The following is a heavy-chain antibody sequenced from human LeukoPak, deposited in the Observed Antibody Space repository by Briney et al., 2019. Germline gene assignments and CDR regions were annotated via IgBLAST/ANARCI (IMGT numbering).Heavy chain of an antibody. CDR3: AKKRVNWFDP. CDR2: ISGSGGST. Sequence: PGGSLRLSCAASTFTFNNYAMHWVRQAPGKGLEWVSAISGSGGSTYYADSVKGRFTISRDNSKNTLYLQMNSLRAEDTAVYYCAKKRVNWFDPWGQGTLVTVSS. CDR1: TFTFNNYA. V-gene: IGHV3-23*01. J-gene: IGHJ5*02.